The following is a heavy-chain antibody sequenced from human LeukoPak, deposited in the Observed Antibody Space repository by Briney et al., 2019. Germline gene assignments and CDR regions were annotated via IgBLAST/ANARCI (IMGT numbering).Heavy chain of an antibody. CDR2: INHSGAT. J-gene: IGHJ4*02. CDR3: ARARGIVVVVAEDCYFDY. D-gene: IGHD2-15*01. Sequence: SETLSLTCAVYGGSFSGYDWTWIRQPPGKGLQWIGEINHSGATNYNPSLKSRVTISVDTSQNQFSLKMSSVTAADTAVYYCARARGIVVVVAEDCYFDYWGQGTLVAVSS. CDR1: GGSFSGYD. V-gene: IGHV4-34*01.